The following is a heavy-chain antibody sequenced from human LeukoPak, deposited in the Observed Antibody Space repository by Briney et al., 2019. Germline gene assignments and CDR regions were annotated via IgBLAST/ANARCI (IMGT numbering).Heavy chain of an antibody. Sequence: SETLSLTCIVSGGSISSYYWSWIRQPPGKGLEWIGYIYYSGSTNYNPSLKSRVTISVDTSKNQFSLKLSSVTAADTAVYYCARDQLVVVPAALYNWFDPWGQGTLVTVSS. CDR1: GGSISSYY. J-gene: IGHJ5*02. D-gene: IGHD2-2*01. V-gene: IGHV4-59*08. CDR2: IYYSGST. CDR3: ARDQLVVVPAALYNWFDP.